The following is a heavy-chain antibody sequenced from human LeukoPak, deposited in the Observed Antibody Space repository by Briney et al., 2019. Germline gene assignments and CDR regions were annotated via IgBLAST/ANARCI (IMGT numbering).Heavy chain of an antibody. D-gene: IGHD6-13*01. V-gene: IGHV1-2*02. Sequence: ASVKVSCKASGYTFTGYYMHWVRPAPGQELEWMGWLSPNSGDTKFAQKFRGRVTMTRDTSISTAYMELSSLRSDDTAVYYCARATDISSWYLAYWGQGTLVTVSS. CDR3: ARATDISSWYLAY. J-gene: IGHJ4*02. CDR2: LSPNSGDT. CDR1: GYTFTGYY.